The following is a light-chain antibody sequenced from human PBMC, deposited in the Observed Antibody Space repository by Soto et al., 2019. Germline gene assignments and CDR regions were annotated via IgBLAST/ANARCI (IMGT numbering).Light chain of an antibody. CDR3: QQYYSTPQT. J-gene: IGKJ2*01. CDR1: QRVLYSSNNKNY. Sequence: DIVMTQSPDSLAGSLGERATINCKSSQRVLYSSNNKNYLAWYQQKPGQPPKLLIYWASTRESGVPDRFSGSGSGTDFTLTISSLQAEDVAVYYCQQYYSTPQTFGQGTKLEIK. CDR2: WAS. V-gene: IGKV4-1*01.